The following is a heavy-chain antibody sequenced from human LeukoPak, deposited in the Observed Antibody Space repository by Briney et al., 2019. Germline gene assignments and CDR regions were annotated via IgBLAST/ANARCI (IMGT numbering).Heavy chain of an antibody. Sequence: SETLSLTCTVSGGSITSTNYYWGWIRQPPGKGLEWIGSIYYSGGTYYNPSLKSRVTISVDPAKSQFSLKVSSVTAADTAVYYCARGLWAPVDWGQGTLVTVSS. CDR3: ARGLWAPVD. CDR2: IYYSGGT. D-gene: IGHD3-16*01. CDR1: GGSITSTNYY. V-gene: IGHV4-39*01. J-gene: IGHJ4*02.